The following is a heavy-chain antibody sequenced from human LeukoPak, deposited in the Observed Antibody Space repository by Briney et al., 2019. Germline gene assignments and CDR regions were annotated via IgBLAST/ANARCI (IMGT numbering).Heavy chain of an antibody. D-gene: IGHD3-9*01. V-gene: IGHV3-30*18. CDR1: GFTFSSYG. Sequence: GGSLRLSCAASGFTFSSYGMHWVRQAPGKGLEWVAVISYDGSNKYYADSVKGRFTISRDNSKNTLYLQMNSLRAEDTAVYYCAKERRYYDILTGQAGYYYYHMDVWGKGTTVIVSS. CDR3: AKERRYYDILTGQAGYYYYHMDV. J-gene: IGHJ6*03. CDR2: ISYDGSNK.